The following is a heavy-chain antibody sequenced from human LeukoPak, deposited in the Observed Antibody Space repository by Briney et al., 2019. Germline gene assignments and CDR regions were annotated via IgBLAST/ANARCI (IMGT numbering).Heavy chain of an antibody. J-gene: IGHJ4*02. CDR3: ARGGADLWSGSHYFDY. Sequence: GGSLRLSCAASGFTFSSYWMSWVRQAPGKGLEWVAKMKQDGSERYYVDSVKGRFTISRGNAKNSLYLQMNSLRAEDTAVYYCARGGADLWSGSHYFDYWGQGTLVTVSS. D-gene: IGHD3-3*01. CDR1: GFTFSSYW. CDR2: MKQDGSER. V-gene: IGHV3-7*01.